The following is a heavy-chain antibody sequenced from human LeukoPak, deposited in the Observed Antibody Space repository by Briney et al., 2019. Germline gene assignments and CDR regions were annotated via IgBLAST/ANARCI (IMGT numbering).Heavy chain of an antibody. D-gene: IGHD1-26*01. CDR1: GGTFSSYA. J-gene: IGHJ5*02. CDR2: IIPIFGTA. CDR3: ARSSRSLSGSYDFWSDP. Sequence: GASVKVSCKASGGTFSSYAISWVRQAPGQGLEWMGGIIPIFGTANYAQKFQGRVTITTDESTSTAYMELSSLRSEDTAVYYCARSSRSLSGSYDFWSDPWGQGTLVTVSS. V-gene: IGHV1-69*05.